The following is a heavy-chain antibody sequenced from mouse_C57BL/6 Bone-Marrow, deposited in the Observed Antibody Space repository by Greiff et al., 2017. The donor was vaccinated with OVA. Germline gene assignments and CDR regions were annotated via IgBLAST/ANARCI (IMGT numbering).Heavy chain of an antibody. V-gene: IGHV5-9*01. Sequence: EVQVVESGGGLVKPGGSLKLSCAASGFTFSSYTMSWVRQTPEKRLEWVATISGGGGNTYYPDSVKGRFTISRDNAKNTLYLQMSSLRSEDTALYYCAGGGYYVFDYWGQGTTLTVSS. CDR1: GFTFSSYT. CDR2: ISGGGGNT. J-gene: IGHJ2*01. D-gene: IGHD2-3*01. CDR3: AGGGYYVFDY.